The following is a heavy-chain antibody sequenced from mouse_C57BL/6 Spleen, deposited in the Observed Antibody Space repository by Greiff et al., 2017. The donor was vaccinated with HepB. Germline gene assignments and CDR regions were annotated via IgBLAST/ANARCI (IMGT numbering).Heavy chain of an antibody. CDR1: GFTFSDYY. V-gene: IGHV5-16*01. Sequence: EVKLMESEGGLVQPGSSMKLSCTASGFTFSDYYMAWVRQVPEKGLEWVANINYDGSSTYYLDSLKSRFIISRDNAKNILYLQMSSLKSEDTATYYCARGSSYGFAYWGQGTLVTVSA. CDR2: INYDGSST. J-gene: IGHJ3*01. D-gene: IGHD1-1*01. CDR3: ARGSSYGFAY.